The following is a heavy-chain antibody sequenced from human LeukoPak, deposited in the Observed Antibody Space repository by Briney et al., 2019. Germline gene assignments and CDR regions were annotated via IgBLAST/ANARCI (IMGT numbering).Heavy chain of an antibody. CDR1: GYTFTSYG. V-gene: IGHV1-18*01. CDR3: ARDPIVVVPYGMDV. D-gene: IGHD2-2*01. Sequence: APVKVSCKASGYTFTSYGISWVRQAPGQGLEWMGWISAYNGNTNYARKLQGRVTMTTDTSTSTAYMELRSLRSDDTAVYYCARDPIVVVPYGMDVWGQGTTVTVSS. J-gene: IGHJ6*02. CDR2: ISAYNGNT.